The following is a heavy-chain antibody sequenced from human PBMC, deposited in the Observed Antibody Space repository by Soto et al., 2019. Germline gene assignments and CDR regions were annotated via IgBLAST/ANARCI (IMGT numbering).Heavy chain of an antibody. Sequence: SETLSLTCTVSGGSISSSSYYWGWIRQPPGKGLEWIGSIYYSGSTYYNPSLKSRVTISVDTSKNQFSLKLSSVTAADTAVYYCAGSTNCSGGSCYSLPIYWGQGTLVTVSS. D-gene: IGHD2-15*01. CDR1: GGSISSSSYY. V-gene: IGHV4-39*01. CDR2: IYYSGST. J-gene: IGHJ4*02. CDR3: AGSTNCSGGSCYSLPIY.